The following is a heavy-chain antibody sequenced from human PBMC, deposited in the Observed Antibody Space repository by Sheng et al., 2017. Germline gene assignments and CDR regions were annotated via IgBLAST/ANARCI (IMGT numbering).Heavy chain of an antibody. Sequence: VQLVESGGGLVQPGGSLRLSCAASGYPLRNYWMSWVRQAPGKGLEWVAVLAHDGSNKYYADSVKGRFTISRDNSKNTLYLQMNSLRVEDTAVYYCAGSYYGSGRNYYWGQGTLVTVSS. D-gene: IGHD3-10*01. CDR2: LAHDGSNK. V-gene: IGHV3-30*03. CDR3: AGSYYGSGRNYY. CDR1: GYPLRNYW. J-gene: IGHJ4*02.